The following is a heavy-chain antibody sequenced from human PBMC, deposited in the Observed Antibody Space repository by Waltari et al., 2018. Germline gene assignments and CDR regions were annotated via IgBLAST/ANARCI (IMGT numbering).Heavy chain of an antibody. J-gene: IGHJ5*02. D-gene: IGHD3-3*01. V-gene: IGHV4-59*11. CDR3: ARDRQKSYYDFWSGPSNWFDP. CDR2: IHYSGST. Sequence: QVQLQESGPGLVKPSETLSLTCTVSGGSISSHYWSWIRQPPGKGMEWIGYIHYSGSTNYNPSLKSRVTISVDPSKNQFSLKLSSVTAADTAVYYCARDRQKSYYDFWSGPSNWFDPWGQGTLVTVSS. CDR1: GGSISSHY.